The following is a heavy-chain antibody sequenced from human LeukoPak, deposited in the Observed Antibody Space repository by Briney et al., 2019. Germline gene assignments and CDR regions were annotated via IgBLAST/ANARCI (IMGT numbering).Heavy chain of an antibody. CDR3: ARGNLYYDSSGYYSY. J-gene: IGHJ4*02. CDR1: GYTFTGYY. D-gene: IGHD3-22*01. Sequence: ASVKVSCKASGYTFTGYYMHWVRQAPGQGLEWMGWINPNSGGTNYAQKFQGRVTMTRDTSISTAYVELSRLRSDDTAVYYCARGNLYYDSSGYYSYWGQGTLVTVSS. CDR2: INPNSGGT. V-gene: IGHV1-2*02.